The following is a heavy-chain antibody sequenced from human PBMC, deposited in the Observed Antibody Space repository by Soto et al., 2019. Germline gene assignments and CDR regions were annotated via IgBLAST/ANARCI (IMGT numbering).Heavy chain of an antibody. CDR2: INHSGST. J-gene: IGHJ4*02. CDR1: GGSYSGYY. D-gene: IGHD5-12*01. Sequence: TCTVYGGSYSGYYWRWIRQPPRKGLEWIGEINHSGSTNYNTSLKSRVTISVDTSKNQFSLKLSSVTAADTAVYYCARGRWLRSSFDYWGQGTLVTVSS. V-gene: IGHV4-34*01. CDR3: ARGRWLRSSFDY.